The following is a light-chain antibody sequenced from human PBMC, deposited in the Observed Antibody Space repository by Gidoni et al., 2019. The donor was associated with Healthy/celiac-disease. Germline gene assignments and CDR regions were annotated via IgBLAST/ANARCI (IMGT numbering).Light chain of an antibody. V-gene: IGKV1-39*01. J-gene: IGKJ1*01. CDR1: QSISSY. CDR2: AAS. Sequence: DIQMTQSPSSLSASVGDRVTITGRASQSISSYLNWYQQKPGKAPKLLTYAASSLQRGVPSRFSSSGSGTDFTLTISSLQPEDFATYYCQRSYSTPWTFGQGTKVEIK. CDR3: QRSYSTPWT.